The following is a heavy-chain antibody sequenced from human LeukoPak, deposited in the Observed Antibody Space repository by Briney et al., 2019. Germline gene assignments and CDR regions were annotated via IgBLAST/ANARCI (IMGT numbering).Heavy chain of an antibody. J-gene: IGHJ4*02. Sequence: PGGSQRLSCAASGFTFSDYAMIWVRQAPGKGLEWVSSISSSGRYIYYADSVKGRFTISRDSAQNSLYLQMNSLRAEDTAVYYCARGPKETHFDYWGQGTLVTVSS. CDR1: GFTFSDYA. D-gene: IGHD4-23*01. CDR3: ARGPKETHFDY. CDR2: ISSSGRYI. V-gene: IGHV3-21*01.